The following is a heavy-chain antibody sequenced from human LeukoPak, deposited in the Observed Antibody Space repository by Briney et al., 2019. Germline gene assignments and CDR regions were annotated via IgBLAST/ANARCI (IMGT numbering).Heavy chain of an antibody. CDR2: ISAYNGNT. CDR1: GGTFSSYA. J-gene: IGHJ4*02. Sequence: GASVKVSCKASGGTFSSYAISWVRQAPGQGLEWMGWISAYNGNTNYAQKLQGRVTMTTDTSTSTAYMELRSLRSDDTAVYYCARVDYGDYPSGYWGQGTLVTVSS. CDR3: ARVDYGDYPSGY. V-gene: IGHV1-18*01. D-gene: IGHD4-17*01.